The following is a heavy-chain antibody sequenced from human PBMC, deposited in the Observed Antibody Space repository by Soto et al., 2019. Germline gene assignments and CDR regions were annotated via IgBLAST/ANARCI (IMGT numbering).Heavy chain of an antibody. Sequence: EVQLVESGGGLVKPGGSLRLSCAASGFSFSSYSMNWVRQAQGKGLEWVSPISSSDSHINDSSSVKGRFTISKDNAKNSVYLQRNRVMEEDTTVYDCARGYTEYRSGGTCYGLDLWGQGTLVTVSS. CDR2: ISSSDSHI. D-gene: IGHD2-15*01. CDR3: ARGYTEYRSGGTCYGLDL. CDR1: GFSFSSYS. J-gene: IGHJ5*02. V-gene: IGHV3-21*01.